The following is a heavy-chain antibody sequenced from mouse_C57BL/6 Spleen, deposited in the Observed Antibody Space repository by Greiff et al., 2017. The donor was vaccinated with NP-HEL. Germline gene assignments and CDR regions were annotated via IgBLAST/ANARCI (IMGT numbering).Heavy chain of an antibody. V-gene: IGHV1-82*01. D-gene: IGHD1-1*01. Sequence: VQLQQSGPELVKPGASVKISCKASGYAFSSSWMNWVKQRPGKGLEWIGRIYPGDGDTNYNGKFKGKATLTADKSSSTAYMQLSSLTSEDSAVYFWARSDYYGSSYDAMDYWGQGTSVTVSS. CDR3: ARSDYYGSSYDAMDY. CDR1: GYAFSSSW. J-gene: IGHJ4*01. CDR2: IYPGDGDT.